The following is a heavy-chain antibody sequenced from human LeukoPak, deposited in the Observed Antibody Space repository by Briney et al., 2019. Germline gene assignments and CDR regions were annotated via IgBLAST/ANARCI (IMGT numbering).Heavy chain of an antibody. CDR1: GGSFSGYY. CDR3: ARGRLVITFGGVRVPGAFDI. J-gene: IGHJ3*02. V-gene: IGHV4-34*01. D-gene: IGHD3-16*01. Sequence: SETLSLTCAVYGGSFSGYYWSWIRQPPGKGLEWIGEINHSGSTNYNPSLKSRVTISVDTSKNQFSLKLSSVTAADTAVYYCARGRLVITFGGVRVPGAFDIWGQGTMVTVSS. CDR2: INHSGST.